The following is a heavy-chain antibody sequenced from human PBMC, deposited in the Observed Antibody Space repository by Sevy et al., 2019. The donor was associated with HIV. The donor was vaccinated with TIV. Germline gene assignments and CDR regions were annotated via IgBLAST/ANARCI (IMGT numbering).Heavy chain of an antibody. D-gene: IGHD2-21*01. CDR3: ARDRPCGGDCYILDP. J-gene: IGHJ5*02. Sequence: ASVKVSCKASGDIFSNYGINWVRQAPGQGLQWMGGILPISGLVNYAQKFQGRVTISADKSTGTVYMALSSLRSEDTAVYYYARDRPCGGDCYILDPWGQGVLVTVSS. V-gene: IGHV1-69*10. CDR1: GDIFSNYG. CDR2: ILPISGLV.